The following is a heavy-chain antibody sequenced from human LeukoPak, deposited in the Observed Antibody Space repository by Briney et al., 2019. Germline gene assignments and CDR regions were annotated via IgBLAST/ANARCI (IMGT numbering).Heavy chain of an antibody. CDR1: GGSLSRGGYS. Sequence: SQTLSLSCGVSGGSLSRGGYSWSWIRQTPGRGLELIGYIYHSGSTYYNPSLKSRVTISVDTSKNQFSLELSSVTAADTAVYYCASQTYSGRYYSYYWGQGTLVTVSS. D-gene: IGHD6-19*01. V-gene: IGHV4-30-2*01. CDR2: IYHSGST. J-gene: IGHJ4*02. CDR3: ASQTYSGRYYSYY.